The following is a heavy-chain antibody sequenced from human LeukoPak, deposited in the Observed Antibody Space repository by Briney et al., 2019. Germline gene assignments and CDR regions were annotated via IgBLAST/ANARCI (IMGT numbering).Heavy chain of an antibody. D-gene: IGHD6-19*01. CDR2: IYYTGAT. CDR3: ARQHSSGLDP. Sequence: SETLSLTCTVSGGSISSSVYHWGWIRQPPGKGLEWIGIIYYTGATYYSPSLKSRVTISQDTSKNQFSLRLSSVTATDTALYYCARQHSSGLDPWGQGTLVTVSS. CDR1: GGSISSSVYH. V-gene: IGHV4-39*01. J-gene: IGHJ5*02.